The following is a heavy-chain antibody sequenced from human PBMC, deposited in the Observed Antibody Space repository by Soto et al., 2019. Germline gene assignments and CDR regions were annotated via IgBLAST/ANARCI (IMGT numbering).Heavy chain of an antibody. J-gene: IGHJ4*02. CDR1: GFTFTRYS. Sequence: GGSLRLSCAASGFTFTRYSMNWVRQAPGKGLEWVSSISSTTNYIYYADSMKGRFTVSRDNAKNSVYLEMNSLSAEDTALYYCAKDTNGDRGYYFDYWGQGTLVTVSS. V-gene: IGHV3-21*01. CDR3: AKDTNGDRGYYFDY. D-gene: IGHD4-17*01. CDR2: ISSTTNYI.